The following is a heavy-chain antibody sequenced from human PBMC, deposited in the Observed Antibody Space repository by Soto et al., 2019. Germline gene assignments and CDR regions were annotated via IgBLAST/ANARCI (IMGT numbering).Heavy chain of an antibody. V-gene: IGHV3-15*07. J-gene: IGHJ5*02. CDR1: GFNFNNAW. CDR2: IKSRADDETT. D-gene: IGHD6-13*01. CDR3: AKGPASSWYAGNWFDP. Sequence: PGGSLSLSCVASGFNFNNAWMNWVRQGPGRGLEWVGRIKSRADDETTDYAAAVKGRFTISRDDSNNVLYLQMNSLRAEDTAVYYCAKGPASSWYAGNWFDPWGQGTLVTVSS.